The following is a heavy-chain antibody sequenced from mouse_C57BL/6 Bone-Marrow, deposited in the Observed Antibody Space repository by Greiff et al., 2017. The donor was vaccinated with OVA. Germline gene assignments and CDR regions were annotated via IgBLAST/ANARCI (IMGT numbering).Heavy chain of an antibody. J-gene: IGHJ2*01. D-gene: IGHD3-1*01. V-gene: IGHV5-17*01. Sequence: EVMLVESGGGLVQPGRSLKLSCAASGFTFSDYGMHWVRQAPEKGLEWVAYISSGSSTINYADTVKGRFTFSRDNAKNTMFLQMTSLRSEDTAMYYCARNSSARSPYFDYWGQGTTLTVSS. CDR1: GFTFSDYG. CDR3: ARNSSARSPYFDY. CDR2: ISSGSSTI.